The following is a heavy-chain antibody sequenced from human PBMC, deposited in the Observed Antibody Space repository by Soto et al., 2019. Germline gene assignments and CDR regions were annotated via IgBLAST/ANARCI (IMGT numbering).Heavy chain of an antibody. D-gene: IGHD3-10*01. CDR2: IYYSGST. V-gene: IGHV4-59*08. J-gene: IGHJ4*02. Sequence: PSETLSLTCTVSGGSISSYYWSWIRQPPGKGLEWIGYIYYSGSTNYNPSLKSRVTISVDTSKNQFSLKLSSVTAADTAVYYCARHASRVFRTDYFDYWGQGTLVTVSS. CDR3: ARHASRVFRTDYFDY. CDR1: GGSISSYY.